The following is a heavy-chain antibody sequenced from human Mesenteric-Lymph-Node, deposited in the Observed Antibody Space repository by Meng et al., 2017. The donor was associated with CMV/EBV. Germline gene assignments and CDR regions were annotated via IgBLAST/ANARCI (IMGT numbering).Heavy chain of an antibody. J-gene: IGHJ5*02. D-gene: IGHD6-13*01. CDR3: ARVQAAGTVWFDP. CDR2: IIPIFGTA. V-gene: IGHV1-69*06. Sequence: KASGVTFSSYAISWVRQAPGQGLEWMGGIIPIFGTANYAQKFQGRVTITADKSTSTAYMELSSLRSEDTAVYYCARVQAAGTVWFDPWGQGTLVTVSS. CDR1: GVTFSSYA.